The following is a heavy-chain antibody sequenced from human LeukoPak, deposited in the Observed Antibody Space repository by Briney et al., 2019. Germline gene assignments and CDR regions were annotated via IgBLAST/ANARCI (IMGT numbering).Heavy chain of an antibody. J-gene: IGHJ4*02. CDR1: GFTFSSYW. Sequence: GGSLRLSCAASGFTFSSYWMHWVRQAPGKGLVWVSCIKNDGSSTSYADSVKGRFTISRDNAKNTLYLQMNSLRAEDTAVYYRARGLGPPGSYSYWGQGALVTVSS. CDR3: ARGLGPPGSYSY. V-gene: IGHV3-74*01. CDR2: IKNDGSST. D-gene: IGHD3-10*01.